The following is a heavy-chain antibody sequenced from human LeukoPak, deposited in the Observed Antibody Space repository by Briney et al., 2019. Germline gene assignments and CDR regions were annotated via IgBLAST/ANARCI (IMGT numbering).Heavy chain of an antibody. Sequence: RAGGSLRLSCAASGFTFSSYSMNWVRQAPGKGLEWASYITFSSSIIYYADSVKGRFTISRDNAKNSLYLQMNSLRAEDTAVYYCARDRLHYGEYEKTFDYWGQGTLVSVSS. CDR3: ARDRLHYGEYEKTFDY. CDR1: GFTFSSYS. D-gene: IGHD4-17*01. J-gene: IGHJ4*02. V-gene: IGHV3-48*01. CDR2: ITFSSSII.